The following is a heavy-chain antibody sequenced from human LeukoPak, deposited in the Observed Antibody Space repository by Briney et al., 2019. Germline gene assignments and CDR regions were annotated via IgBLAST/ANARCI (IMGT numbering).Heavy chain of an antibody. V-gene: IGHV3-74*01. J-gene: IGHJ3*02. CDR1: GFTFRSYW. CDR3: AKSLLTTATGTGRAFDI. Sequence: PGGSLRLSCAASGFTFRSYWMHWVRQAPGKGLVWVSRINSDGSTTSYADSVKGRFTISRDNSKNTLYLQMNSLRAEDSAEYYCAKSLLTTATGTGRAFDIWGQGTMVTVSA. D-gene: IGHD1-1*01. CDR2: INSDGSTT.